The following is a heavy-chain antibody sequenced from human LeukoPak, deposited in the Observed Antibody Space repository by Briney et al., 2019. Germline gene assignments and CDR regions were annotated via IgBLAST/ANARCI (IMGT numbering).Heavy chain of an antibody. Sequence: GGSLRLSCAASGFTFSNYGMHWVRQGPGKGLEWVAVIWYDGSNKYYADSVKGRFTISRDNSQNTLYLQMNSLRDEDTAVYYCARFGYVAGSFLNFDYWGQGTLVTVSS. CDR1: GFTFSNYG. CDR2: IWYDGSNK. D-gene: IGHD6-19*01. J-gene: IGHJ4*02. V-gene: IGHV3-33*01. CDR3: ARFGYVAGSFLNFDY.